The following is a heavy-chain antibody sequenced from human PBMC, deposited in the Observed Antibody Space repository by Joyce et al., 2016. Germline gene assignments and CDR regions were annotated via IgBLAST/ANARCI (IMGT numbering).Heavy chain of an antibody. D-gene: IGHD3-22*01. Sequence: QLQLRESGPGLVKPSETLSLTCTVSGGSIRSTSYFWAWIRQPPGKGLEWIGNIYYSGTTYYNPSLRSRITISVDTSKAHFSLRLSSVTAADTAIYCCARVRMVVVTQSHAFDIWGQGTMVAVSS. CDR3: ARVRMVVVTQSHAFDI. V-gene: IGHV4-39*07. J-gene: IGHJ3*02. CDR1: GGSIRSTSYF. CDR2: IYYSGTT.